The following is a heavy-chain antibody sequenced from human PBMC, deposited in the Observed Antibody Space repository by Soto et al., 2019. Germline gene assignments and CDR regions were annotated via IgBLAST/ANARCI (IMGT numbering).Heavy chain of an antibody. Sequence: EVQLVESGGGLVQPGGSLKVSCAASGFTFSDSAMHWVRQASGKGLEWVGRIRNKGNNYATAYTASVKGRLTISRDDSNNTVYLQMHSLKIDAAAVYYCTARRGWTAVVALEYWGLGTLVTVSS. CDR2: IRNKGNNYAT. V-gene: IGHV3-73*02. CDR3: TARRGWTAVVALEY. J-gene: IGHJ4*02. D-gene: IGHD5-18*01. CDR1: GFTFSDSA.